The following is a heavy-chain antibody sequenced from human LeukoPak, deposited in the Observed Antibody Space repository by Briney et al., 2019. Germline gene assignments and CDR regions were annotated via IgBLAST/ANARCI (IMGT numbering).Heavy chain of an antibody. J-gene: IGHJ4*02. CDR1: GFTFSGSA. Sequence: GGSLRLSCAASGFTFSGSAMHWVRQASGKGLEWVGRIRTKPNSYATTYVASVKGRFTISRDDSKNTAYLQMESLRAEDTAIYYCAKDLHNWNSVGVHWGQGTLVTVSS. CDR3: AKDLHNWNSVGVH. D-gene: IGHD1-1*01. V-gene: IGHV3-73*01. CDR2: IRTKPNSYAT.